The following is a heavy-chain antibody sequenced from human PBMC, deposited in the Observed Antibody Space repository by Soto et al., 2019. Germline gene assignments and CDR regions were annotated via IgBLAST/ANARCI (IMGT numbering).Heavy chain of an antibody. V-gene: IGHV3-30*18. J-gene: IGHJ3*02. CDR1: GFTLRNYG. D-gene: IGHD2-2*01. CDR3: AKDLTSYAPDAFDI. CDR2: ISFDGSDK. Sequence: QVQLVESGGGVVQPGRSLRLSCAASGFTLRNYGMNWVRQAPGKGLEWVASISFDGSDKYSADSVKGRFTISRDISKNTLFLQMNSLRAEDTAVYYCAKDLTSYAPDAFDIWGQGTMVTVSS.